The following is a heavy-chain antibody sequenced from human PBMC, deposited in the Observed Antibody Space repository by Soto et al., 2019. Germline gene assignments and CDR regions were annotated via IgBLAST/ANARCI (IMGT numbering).Heavy chain of an antibody. CDR2: IYHSGST. J-gene: IGHJ4*02. Sequence: QVQLQESGPGLVKPSGTLSLSCAVSGGSISSSHWWTWVRQPPGKGLEWIGEIYHSGSTNYNPSLKSRVTISVDTSRNQFSLNLSSGTAADTAVYYCGSSGGGEDYWGQGILVTVSS. V-gene: IGHV4-4*02. CDR3: GSSGGGEDY. CDR1: GGSISSSHW. D-gene: IGHD3-16*01.